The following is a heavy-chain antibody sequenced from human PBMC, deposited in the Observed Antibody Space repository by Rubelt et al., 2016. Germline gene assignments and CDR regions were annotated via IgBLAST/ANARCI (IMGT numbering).Heavy chain of an antibody. CDR3: ARGPSVNTGNFFFNK. J-gene: IGHJ4*02. CDR2: IRQDGGEK. Sequence: EVQLVESGGGLVQPGGSLRLSCGAASGFSFRNYWMSWVRQAPGKGLEWVANIRQDGGEKKYVDSVEGRFTISRDTAENAWFLQMNSLRAEDTAVYYCARGPSVNTGNFFFNKWGKGTLVTVSP. CDR1: GFSFRNYW. D-gene: IGHD1-26*01. V-gene: IGHV3-7*01.